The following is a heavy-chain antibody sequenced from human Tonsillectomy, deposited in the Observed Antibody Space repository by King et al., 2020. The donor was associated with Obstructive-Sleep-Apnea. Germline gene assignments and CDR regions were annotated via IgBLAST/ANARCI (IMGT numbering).Heavy chain of an antibody. V-gene: IGHV3-30*18. CDR2: ISYDGSNK. J-gene: IGHJ4*02. D-gene: IGHD6-6*01. Sequence: VQLVESGGGVVQPGRSLRLSCAASGFTFNSYGMHWVRQAPGKGLEGLAVISYDGSNKNYADSVKGRFTISRDNSKNTLYLKMNSLRAEDTAMYYCAKNEASISAVSTDPIAGGQGTLVTVSS. CDR3: AKNEASISAVSTDPIA. CDR1: GFTFNSYG.